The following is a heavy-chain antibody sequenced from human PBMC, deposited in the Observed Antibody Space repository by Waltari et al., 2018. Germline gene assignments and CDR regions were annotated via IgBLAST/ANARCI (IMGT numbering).Heavy chain of an antibody. D-gene: IGHD6-13*01. CDR1: GFTFDDYA. CDR2: ISWDGGST. CDR3: AKEGYSYYYYYGMDV. V-gene: IGHV3-43D*04. Sequence: EVQLVESGGVVVQPGGSLRLSCAASGFTFDDYAMHWVRQAPGKGLEWGSLISWDGGSTYYADSVKGRFTISRDNSKNSLYLQMNSLRAEDTALYYCAKEGYSYYYYYGMDVWGQGTTVTVSS. J-gene: IGHJ6*02.